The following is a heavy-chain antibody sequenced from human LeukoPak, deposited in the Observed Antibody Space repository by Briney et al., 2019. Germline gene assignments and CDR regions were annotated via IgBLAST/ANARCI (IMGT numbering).Heavy chain of an antibody. CDR2: ISGSCGST. CDR3: AKGQVVIYYYMDV. J-gene: IGHJ6*03. CDR1: GFTFSSYA. Sequence: PGGSLRLSCAASGFTFSSYAMSWVRQAPGKGLEWVSAISGSCGSTYYADSVKGRFTISRDNSKNTLYLQMNSLRAEDTAVYYCAKGQVVIYYYMDVWGKGTTVTISS. V-gene: IGHV3-23*01. D-gene: IGHD3-22*01.